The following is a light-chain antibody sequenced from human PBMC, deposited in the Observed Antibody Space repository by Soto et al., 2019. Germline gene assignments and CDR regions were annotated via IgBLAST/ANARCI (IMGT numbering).Light chain of an antibody. CDR2: LNSDGTH. J-gene: IGLJ3*02. Sequence: QSVLTQSPSASASLGASVKLTCTLSSGHSSYAIAWHQQQPEKGPRYLLKLNSDGTHSKGDGIPDRFSGSSSGAERYLAISSLQPEYEADYYCQAWGPGFRVFGGGTKLTVL. CDR1: SGHSSYA. V-gene: IGLV4-69*01. CDR3: QAWGPGFRV.